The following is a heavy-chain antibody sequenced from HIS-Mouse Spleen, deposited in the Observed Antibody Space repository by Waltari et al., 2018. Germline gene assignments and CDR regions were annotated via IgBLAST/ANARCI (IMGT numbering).Heavy chain of an antibody. CDR1: GYTFTGYY. CDR3: ARSGVIARGSRWFDP. Sequence: QVQLVQSGAEVKKPGASVKVSCKASGYTFTGYYMHWVRQAPGQGLEWMGWINPNGGGTNYAQKFQGRVTMTRDTSSSTAYMELSRLRSDDTAVYYCARSGVIARGSRWFDPWGQGTLVTVSS. D-gene: IGHD3-16*02. CDR2: INPNGGGT. V-gene: IGHV1-2*02. J-gene: IGHJ5*02.